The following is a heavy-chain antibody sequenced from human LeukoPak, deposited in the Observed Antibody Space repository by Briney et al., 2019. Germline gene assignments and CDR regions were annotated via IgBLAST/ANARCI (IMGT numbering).Heavy chain of an antibody. CDR3: SRARSSAD. CDR2: IRSKAYGGTT. D-gene: IGHD2-15*01. V-gene: IGHV3-49*04. CDR1: GFSVSSNS. Sequence: GGSLRLSCTVSGFSVSSNSMSWVRQAPGKGLEWVGFIRSKAYGGTTDYAASVKGRFTISRDDSKSIAYLQMNSLETEDTAVYYCSRARSSADWGQGTLVTVSS. J-gene: IGHJ4*02.